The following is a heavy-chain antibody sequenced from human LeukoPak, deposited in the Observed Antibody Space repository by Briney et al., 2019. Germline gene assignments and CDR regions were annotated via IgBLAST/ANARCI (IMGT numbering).Heavy chain of an antibody. V-gene: IGHV3-30*04. CDR2: ISYDGSNT. CDR1: GFTFSTYA. J-gene: IGHJ6*04. Sequence: PGRSLRLSCAASGFTFSTYAMHWVRQAPGKGREWVAVISYDGSNTYYADSVKGRFTISRDNSKNTLYLQMNSLRAEDTAVYYCARAERGGYSGYDYGMDLWGKGTTVTVSS. D-gene: IGHD5-12*01. CDR3: ARAERGGYSGYDYGMDL.